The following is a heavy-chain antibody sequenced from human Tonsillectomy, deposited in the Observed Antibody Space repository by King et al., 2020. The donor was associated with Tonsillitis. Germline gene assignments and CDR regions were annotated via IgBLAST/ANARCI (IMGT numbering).Heavy chain of an antibody. CDR1: GFTFSSYG. J-gene: IGHJ4*02. CDR3: AMNGYSSCLYMWF. CDR2: ISYDGSNK. V-gene: IGHV3-30*03. Sequence: QLVQSGGGVVQPGRSLRLSCAASGFTFSSYGMHWVRQAPGKGLEWVAIISYDGSNKYYADSVKGRFTISRDNSKNTLYLQVNSLRAEDTAVYYCAMNGYSSCLYMWFWGQGTLVTVSS. D-gene: IGHD6-19*01.